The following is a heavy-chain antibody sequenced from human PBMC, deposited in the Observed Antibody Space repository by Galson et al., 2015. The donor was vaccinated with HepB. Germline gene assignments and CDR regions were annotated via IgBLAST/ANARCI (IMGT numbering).Heavy chain of an antibody. J-gene: IGHJ6*02. CDR2: INGDGSST. D-gene: IGHD5-12*01. CDR3: ARANPYGGYDNSYYYYVMDV. CDR1: GFTFSSYW. Sequence: SLRLSCAASGFTFSSYWMHWVRQAPGKCLVWVSRINGDGSSTRYADSVKGRFTISRDNAKNTLYLQMNSLRAEDTAVYYCARANPYGGYDNSYYYYVMDVWGQGTTVTVSS. V-gene: IGHV3-74*01.